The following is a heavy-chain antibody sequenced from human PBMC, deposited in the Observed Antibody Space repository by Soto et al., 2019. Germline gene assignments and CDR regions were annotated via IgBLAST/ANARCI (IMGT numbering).Heavy chain of an antibody. CDR1: GGTFSSYT. CDR2: IIPILGIA. J-gene: IGHJ3*02. D-gene: IGHD4-17*01. V-gene: IGHV1-69*02. CDR3: ARGMRDYGDCVGAFDI. Sequence: QVQLVQSGAEVKKPGSSVKVSCKASGGTFSSYTISWVRQAPGQGLEWMGRIIPILGIANYAQKFQGRVTITADKSTSTAYMELSSLRSEDTAVYYCARGMRDYGDCVGAFDIWGQGTMVTVSS.